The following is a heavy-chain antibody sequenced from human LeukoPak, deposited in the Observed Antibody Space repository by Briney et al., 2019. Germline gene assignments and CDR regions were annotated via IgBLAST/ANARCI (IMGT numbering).Heavy chain of an antibody. CDR1: GYTFTSYG. V-gene: IGHV1-18*01. CDR3: ARDFSSREGGY. CDR2: INTYNGNT. D-gene: IGHD2-2*01. J-gene: IGHJ4*02. Sequence: ASVKVSCKASGYTFTSYGISWVRQAPGQELEWMGWINTYNGNTNYAQKLQGRVTMTTDTSTSTAYMELRSLRSDDTAVYYCARDFSSREGGYWGQGTLVTVSS.